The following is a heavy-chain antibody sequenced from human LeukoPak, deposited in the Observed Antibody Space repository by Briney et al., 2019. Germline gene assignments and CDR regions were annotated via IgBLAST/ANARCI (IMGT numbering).Heavy chain of an antibody. CDR3: ARRFSGSWYFDY. CDR1: GFTVSDNY. J-gene: IGHJ4*02. V-gene: IGHV3-53*01. D-gene: IGHD6-13*01. CDR2: IYSAGSAGST. Sequence: PGGSLRLSCAASGFTVSDNYTTWVRQAPGKGLEWVSVIYSAGSAGSTYYADSVKGRFTISRDNSKNTLYLQMDSLKVDDTAVYYCARRFSGSWYFDYWGQGTLVTVSS.